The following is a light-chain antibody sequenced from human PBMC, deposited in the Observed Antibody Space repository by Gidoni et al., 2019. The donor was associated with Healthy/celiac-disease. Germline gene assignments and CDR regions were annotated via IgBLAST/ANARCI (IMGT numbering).Light chain of an antibody. CDR3: QQSYSTSWT. CDR2: AAS. Sequence: DIQMTQSPSSLSASVGDRVTITCRASQSISGYLNWYQQKPGKAPKLLIYAASSLQSGVPSRFSGSGSGTDFTLTISSLQPEDFATYYCQQSYSTSWTFXXXTRVEIK. CDR1: QSISGY. J-gene: IGKJ1*01. V-gene: IGKV1-39*01.